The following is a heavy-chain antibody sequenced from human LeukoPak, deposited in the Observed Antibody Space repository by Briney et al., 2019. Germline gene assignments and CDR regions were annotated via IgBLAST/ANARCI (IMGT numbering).Heavy chain of an antibody. Sequence: PSETLSLTCTVSGGSISSGGYCWRWIRQHPGKGLEWIGYIYYSGSTYYNPSLKSRVTISVDTSKNQFSLKLSSVTAADTAVYYCAREGRRLTDYWGQGTLVTVSS. J-gene: IGHJ4*02. D-gene: IGHD1-1*01. V-gene: IGHV4-31*03. CDR3: AREGRRLTDY. CDR2: IYYSGST. CDR1: GGSISSGGYC.